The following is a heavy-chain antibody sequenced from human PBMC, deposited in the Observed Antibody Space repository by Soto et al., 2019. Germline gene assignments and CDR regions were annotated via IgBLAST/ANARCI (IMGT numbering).Heavy chain of an antibody. D-gene: IGHD2-15*01. CDR3: AGNGQGYCSGGSCRNSMDV. CDR2: INAGNGNT. V-gene: IGHV1-3*01. J-gene: IGHJ6*02. CDR1: GYTFTSYA. Sequence: QVQLVQSGAEVKKPGASVKVSCKASGYTFTSYAMHWVRQAPGQRLEWMGWINAGNGNTKYSQKFQGRVTITRDTSASTAYMELSSLRSEDTAVYYCAGNGQGYCSGGSCRNSMDVWGQGTTVTVSS.